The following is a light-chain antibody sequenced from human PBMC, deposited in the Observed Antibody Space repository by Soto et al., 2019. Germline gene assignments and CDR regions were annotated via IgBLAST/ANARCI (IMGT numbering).Light chain of an antibody. CDR2: GAS. CDR3: QQYSHWFT. CDR1: QTINNN. Sequence: EVVMTQSPATLSVSPGERATLSCRASQTINNNLAWYQQMPGQPPRLLIYGASTRATGIPGRFSGSGSGPEFTPTISSLQSEDLAVYDGQQYSHWFTPGGGTKVEIK. J-gene: IGKJ4*01. V-gene: IGKV3D-15*01.